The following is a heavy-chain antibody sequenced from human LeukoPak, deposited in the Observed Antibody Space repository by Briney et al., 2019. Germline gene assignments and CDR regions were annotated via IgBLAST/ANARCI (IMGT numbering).Heavy chain of an antibody. CDR3: ARGEGNDYVWGSFYYYLDV. CDR1: VQSFHGYH. J-gene: IGHJ6*03. CDR2: FKYTGTT. V-gene: IGHV4-34*01. Sequence: PSDTLSLICGVRVQSFHGYHWTWIPQSTEKGGVGMGEFKYTGTTNYNSALESVDSILLDSCKKQYSLRLRSMNAAETAVYYCARGEGNDYVWGSFYYYLDVWGKGTTVTVSS. D-gene: IGHD3-16*01.